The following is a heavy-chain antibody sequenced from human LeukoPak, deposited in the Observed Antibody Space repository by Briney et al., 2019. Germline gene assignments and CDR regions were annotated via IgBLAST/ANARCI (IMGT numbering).Heavy chain of an antibody. Sequence: PSETLSLTCTVSGGSISSSSYYWGWIRQPPGKGLEWIGSIYYSGSTYYNPSLKSRVTISVDTSKNQFSLKLSSVTAADTAVYYCASITLAAAGTFDYWGQGTLVTVSS. V-gene: IGHV4-39*07. CDR3: ASITLAAAGTFDY. CDR1: GGSISSSSYY. D-gene: IGHD6-13*01. J-gene: IGHJ4*02. CDR2: IYYSGST.